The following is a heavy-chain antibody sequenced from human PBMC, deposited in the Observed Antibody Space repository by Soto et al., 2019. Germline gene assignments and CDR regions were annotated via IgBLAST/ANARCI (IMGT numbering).Heavy chain of an antibody. CDR2: ISYDGSNK. V-gene: IGHV3-30*18. D-gene: IGHD3-22*01. Sequence: GGSLRLSCAASGFTFSSYGMHWVRQAPGKGLEWVAVISYDGSNKYYADSVKGRFTISRDNSKNTLYLQMNSLRAEDTAVYYCAKDFEGTYYYDSIPGYWGQGTLVTVSS. J-gene: IGHJ4*02. CDR3: AKDFEGTYYYDSIPGY. CDR1: GFTFSSYG.